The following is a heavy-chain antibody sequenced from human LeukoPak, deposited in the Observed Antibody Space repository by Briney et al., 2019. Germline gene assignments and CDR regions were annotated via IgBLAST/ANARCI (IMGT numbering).Heavy chain of an antibody. J-gene: IGHJ4*02. CDR2: TYYRSKWFY. CDR1: GDSVSSNTAA. D-gene: IGHD3-3*01. CDR3: ARDRSYDQGLDY. Sequence: SQTLSLTCAISGDSVSSNTAAWYWIRQSPSRGLEWLGRTYYRSKWFYEYAVSVRSRITINVDTSKNQFSLQLSSVTPEDTAVYYCARDRSYDQGLDYWGQGTLVTVSS. V-gene: IGHV6-1*01.